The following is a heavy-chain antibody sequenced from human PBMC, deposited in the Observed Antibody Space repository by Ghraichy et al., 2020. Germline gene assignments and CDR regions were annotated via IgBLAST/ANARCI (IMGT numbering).Heavy chain of an antibody. Sequence: GGSLRLSCAASGIAFSGYWMHWVRRAPGKGLVWVSDINSEGTKTTYADSVKGRFTISRDNAKNTLFLQMNSLRAEDTAVYYCVRGTIEVPGTDYWGQGTLVTVSS. V-gene: IGHV3-74*01. J-gene: IGHJ4*02. CDR1: GIAFSGYW. CDR2: INSEGTKT. D-gene: IGHD6-13*01. CDR3: VRGTIEVPGTDY.